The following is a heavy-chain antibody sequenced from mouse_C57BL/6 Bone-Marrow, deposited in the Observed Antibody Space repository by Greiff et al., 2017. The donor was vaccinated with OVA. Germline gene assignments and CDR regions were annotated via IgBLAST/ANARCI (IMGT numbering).Heavy chain of an antibody. V-gene: IGHV1-69*01. D-gene: IGHD1-1*01. J-gene: IGHJ2*01. CDR3: ARSIYYGSSYLDY. CDR2: IDPSDSYT. Sequence: VQLQQSGAELVMPGASVKLSCKASGYTFTSYWMHWVKQRPGQGLEWIGEIDPSDSYTNYNQKFKGKSTLTVDKSSSTAYMQLSSLTSEDSAVYDCARSIYYGSSYLDYWGQGTTLTVSS. CDR1: GYTFTSYW.